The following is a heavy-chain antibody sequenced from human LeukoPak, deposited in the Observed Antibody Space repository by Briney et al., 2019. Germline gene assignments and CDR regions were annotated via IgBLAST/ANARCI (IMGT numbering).Heavy chain of an antibody. V-gene: IGHV3-74*01. CDR1: GFAFPNYA. CDR3: LTGSGHAFDI. Sequence: PGGSLRLSCAASGFAFPNYAMTWVRQAPGKGLQWLSRINTDVSSTNYADSVKGRFTISRDNAKNTPYVQMNSLRAEDTAVYYCLTGSGHAFDIWGRGTMVTVS. D-gene: IGHD3-10*01. CDR2: INTDVSST. J-gene: IGHJ3*02.